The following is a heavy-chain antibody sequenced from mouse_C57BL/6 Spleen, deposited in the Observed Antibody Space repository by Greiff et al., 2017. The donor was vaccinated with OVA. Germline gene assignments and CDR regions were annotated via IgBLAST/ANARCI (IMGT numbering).Heavy chain of an antibody. V-gene: IGHV1-52*01. Sequence: QVQLQQPGAELVRPGSSVKLSCKASGYTFTSYWMHWVKQRPIQGLEWIGNIDPSDSETHYNQKFKDKATLTVDKSSSTAYMQLSRLTSEDSAVYYCARISNYVRDYYAMDYWGQGTSVTVSS. J-gene: IGHJ4*01. CDR2: IDPSDSET. CDR1: GYTFTSYW. D-gene: IGHD2-5*01. CDR3: ARISNYVRDYYAMDY.